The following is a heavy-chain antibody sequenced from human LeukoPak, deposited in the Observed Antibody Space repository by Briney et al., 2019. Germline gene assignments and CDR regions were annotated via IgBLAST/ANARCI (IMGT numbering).Heavy chain of an antibody. CDR1: GFAVSTNS. J-gene: IGHJ5*02. CDR2: IYSDSIT. CDR3: ARDQRSESYYPWGWFDP. D-gene: IGHD1-26*01. V-gene: IGHV3-66*02. Sequence: GGSLRLSCAASGFAVSTNSLSWVRQAPGEGLEWVSVIYSDSITYYTDSVNGRFTISRDNSKNTLYLQVNSLRPEDTAVYYCARDQRSESYYPWGWFDPWGQGTLVTVSS.